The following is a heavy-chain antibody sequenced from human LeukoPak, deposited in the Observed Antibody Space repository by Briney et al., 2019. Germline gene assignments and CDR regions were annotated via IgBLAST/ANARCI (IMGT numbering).Heavy chain of an antibody. CDR1: GYRFTTYW. Sequence: GESLQISCKGSGYRFTTYWIGWVRQMPGKGLEWMGIIHPGDSDTRYSPSFQGQVTISADKSISTAYLQWSSLKASDTAMYYCARGGTIMVHDYWGQGTLVTVSS. D-gene: IGHD3-10*01. CDR2: IHPGDSDT. CDR3: ARGGTIMVHDY. V-gene: IGHV5-51*01. J-gene: IGHJ4*02.